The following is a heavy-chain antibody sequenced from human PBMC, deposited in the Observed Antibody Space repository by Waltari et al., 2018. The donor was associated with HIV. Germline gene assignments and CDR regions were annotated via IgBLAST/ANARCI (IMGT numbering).Heavy chain of an antibody. CDR1: GYSFTTYS. CDR3: ARAVSPNWFDP. CDR2: IHTNTGNP. Sequence: QVQLVQSGSELKKPGASVKVSCKASGYSFTTYSINWVRQAPGQGLEWMGWIHTNTGNPTYAQGFTGRFVFSLDTSVSTAYLQISRLKAEDTAVYYCARAVSPNWFDPWGQGTLVAVSS. J-gene: IGHJ5*02. V-gene: IGHV7-4-1*02.